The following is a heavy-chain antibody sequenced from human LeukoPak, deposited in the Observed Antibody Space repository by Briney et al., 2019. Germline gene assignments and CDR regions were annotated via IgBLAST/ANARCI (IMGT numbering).Heavy chain of an antibody. J-gene: IGHJ5*02. D-gene: IGHD6-6*01. V-gene: IGHV4-34*01. CDR3: ARQEYSSPLYNWFDP. CDR2: INHSGST. Sequence: SETLSLTCAVYGGSFSGYYWSWIRQPPGKGLEWIGEINHSGSTNYNPSLKSRVTISVDTSKNQFSLKLSSVTAADTAVYYCARQEYSSPLYNWFDPWGQGNLVTVSS. CDR1: GGSFSGYY.